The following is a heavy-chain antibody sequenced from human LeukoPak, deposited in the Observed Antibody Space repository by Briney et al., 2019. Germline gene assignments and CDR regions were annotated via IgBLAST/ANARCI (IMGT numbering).Heavy chain of an antibody. Sequence: ASVEVSCKASGYTFTVQHYIHWVREAPGQGLEWMGWINPKSGVTNYAQKFQGRVTMARDTSISTAYMELTRLRYDDTAVYYCAREDIYTSLSLDYWGQGTLVTVSS. D-gene: IGHD2-2*02. V-gene: IGHV1-2*02. J-gene: IGHJ4*02. CDR3: AREDIYTSLSLDY. CDR1: GYTFTVQHY. CDR2: INPKSGVT.